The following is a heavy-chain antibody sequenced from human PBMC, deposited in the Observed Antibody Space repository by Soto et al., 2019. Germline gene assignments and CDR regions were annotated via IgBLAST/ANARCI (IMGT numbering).Heavy chain of an antibody. CDR3: ARGGDYYDSSGSPL. D-gene: IGHD3-22*01. V-gene: IGHV4-31*03. CDR1: GGSISSGGYY. CDR2: IYYSGST. J-gene: IGHJ4*02. Sequence: PSETLSLTCTVSGGSISSGGYYWSWIRQHPGKGLEWIGYIYYSGSTYYNPSLKSRVTISVDTSKNQFSLKLSSVTAADTAVYYCARGGDYYDSSGSPLWGQGTLVTVSS.